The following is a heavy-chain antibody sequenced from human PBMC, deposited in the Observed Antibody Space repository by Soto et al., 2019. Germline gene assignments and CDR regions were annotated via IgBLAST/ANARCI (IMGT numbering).Heavy chain of an antibody. CDR2: INHSGST. CDR3: ARGDLGELSLLQAGGWFDP. J-gene: IGHJ5*02. CDR1: GGSFSGYY. Sequence: ETLSLTCAVYGGSFSGYYWSWIRQPPGKGLEWIGEINHSGSTNYNPSLKSRVTISVDTSKNQFSLKLSSVTAADTAVYYCARGDLGELSLLQAGGWFDPWGQGTLVTVSS. V-gene: IGHV4-34*01. D-gene: IGHD3-16*02.